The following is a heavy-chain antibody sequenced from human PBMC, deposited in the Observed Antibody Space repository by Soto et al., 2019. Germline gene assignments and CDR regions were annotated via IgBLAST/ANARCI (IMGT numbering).Heavy chain of an antibody. D-gene: IGHD4-4*01. Sequence: PGESLKISCKGSGYSFTSYWISWVRQVPGKGLEWMGRIDPSDSYTNYSPSFQGHVTISADKSISTAYLQWSSLKASDTAMYYCARLDYRDYYYYYGMDVWGQGTTVTVSS. J-gene: IGHJ6*02. V-gene: IGHV5-10-1*01. CDR3: ARLDYRDYYYYYGMDV. CDR1: GYSFTSYW. CDR2: IDPSDSYT.